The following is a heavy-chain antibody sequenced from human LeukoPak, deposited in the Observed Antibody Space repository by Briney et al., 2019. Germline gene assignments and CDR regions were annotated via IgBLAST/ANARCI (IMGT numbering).Heavy chain of an antibody. D-gene: IGHD4-17*01. Sequence: GGSLRLSCAASGFTFSSYSMNWVRQAPGKGLEWVSSISSSSSYIYYADSVKGRFTISRDSAKNSLYLQMNSLRAEDTAVYYCARETADYGDYFFDYWGQGTLVTVSS. J-gene: IGHJ4*02. V-gene: IGHV3-21*01. CDR3: ARETADYGDYFFDY. CDR2: ISSSSSYI. CDR1: GFTFSSYS.